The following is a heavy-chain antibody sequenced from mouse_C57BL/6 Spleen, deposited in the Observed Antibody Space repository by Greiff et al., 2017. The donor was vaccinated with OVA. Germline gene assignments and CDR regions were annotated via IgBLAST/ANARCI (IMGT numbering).Heavy chain of an antibody. CDR3: ARDVPITTVAHFDY. CDR2: IYPGSGST. CDR1: GYTFTSYW. Sequence: QVQLKQPGAELVKPGASVKMSCKASGYTFTSYWITWVKQRPGQGLEWFGDIYPGSGSTNYNEKFKSKATLTVDTSSSTAYMQLSSLTSEDSAVYYCARDVPITTVAHFDYWGQGTTRTVSS. D-gene: IGHD1-1*01. V-gene: IGHV1-55*01. J-gene: IGHJ2*01.